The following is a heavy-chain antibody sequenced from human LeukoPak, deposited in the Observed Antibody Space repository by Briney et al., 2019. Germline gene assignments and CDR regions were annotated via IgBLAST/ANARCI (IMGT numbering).Heavy chain of an antibody. Sequence: GGSLRLSCAASGFIFSNYAMSWVRQAPGKGLEWVSAIVGSGATTFYADSVKGRFTISRDNSKNTLYLQMNSLRAEDTAVYYCAKWGDYDILTGYYVSDCWGQGTLVTVSS. V-gene: IGHV3-23*01. D-gene: IGHD3-9*01. CDR3: AKWGDYDILTGYYVSDC. CDR2: IVGSGATT. CDR1: GFIFSNYA. J-gene: IGHJ4*02.